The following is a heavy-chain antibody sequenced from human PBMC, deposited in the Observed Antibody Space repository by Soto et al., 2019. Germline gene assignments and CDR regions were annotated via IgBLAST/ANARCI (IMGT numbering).Heavy chain of an antibody. V-gene: IGHV1-8*02. CDR1: GYTFNDYE. Sequence: QEQLVQSAAEVKKPGASVKVSCMTSGYTFNDYEINWVRQATGQGLEWIGWMNPNSGETGYAQRYQGRVTMTTSSSLSTDYLELSSLTSDGTAVYYWARIAMLARPRWYNWFDPWGQGTLVTVSS. D-gene: IGHD3-16*01. CDR2: MNPNSGET. CDR3: ARIAMLARPRWYNWFDP. J-gene: IGHJ5*02.